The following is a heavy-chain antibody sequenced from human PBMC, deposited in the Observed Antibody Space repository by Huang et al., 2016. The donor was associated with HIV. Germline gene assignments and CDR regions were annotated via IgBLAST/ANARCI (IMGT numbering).Heavy chain of an antibody. CDR1: GGSFTNYY. D-gene: IGHD3-9*01. J-gene: IGHJ2*01. CDR3: VRGPRYVSADWYARLRNYWFFDL. V-gene: IGHV4-34*01. CDR2: INNGGRT. Sequence: QQQLQQWGAGLLKPSETLSLTCAVYGGSFTNYYWGWIRQPPGKGLDWIGEINNGGRTQYSPSLKSRVTISLDTSKNQVSLKRTSVSAADTAVYYCVRGPRYVSADWYARLRNYWFFDLWGRGSLVSVSS.